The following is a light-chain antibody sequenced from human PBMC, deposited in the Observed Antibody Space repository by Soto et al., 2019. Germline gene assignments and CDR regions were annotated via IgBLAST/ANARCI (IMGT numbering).Light chain of an antibody. CDR2: AAS. J-gene: IGKJ4*01. Sequence: DIQLTQSPSFLSASVGDRVTITCRASQGISSYLAWYQQKPGKAPELLIYAASTLQSGVPSRFSGSGAGTEFTLSISSLQPDDFATYYCQQYNSYPLTFGGGTKVEIK. CDR3: QQYNSYPLT. CDR1: QGISSY. V-gene: IGKV1-9*01.